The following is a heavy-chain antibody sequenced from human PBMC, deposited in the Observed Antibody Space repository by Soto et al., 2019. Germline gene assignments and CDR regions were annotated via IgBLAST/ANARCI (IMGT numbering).Heavy chain of an antibody. CDR3: ARDIVAPMTRRRGFDY. CDR2: ISAYNGNT. CDR1: RYTFSSYG. V-gene: IGHV1-18*04. D-gene: IGHD2-15*01. J-gene: IGHJ4*02. Sequence: SGQVSFKASRYTFSSYGISWVRQAPGQGLEWMGWISAYNGNTNYAQKLQGRVTMTTDTSTSTAYMELRSLRSDDTAVYYCARDIVAPMTRRRGFDYWGQGTLVTVSS.